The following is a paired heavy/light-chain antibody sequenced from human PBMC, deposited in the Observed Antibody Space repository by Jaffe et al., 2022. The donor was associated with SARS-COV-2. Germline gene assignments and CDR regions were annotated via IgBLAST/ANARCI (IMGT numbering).Heavy chain of an antibody. CDR1: GFDFGTSS. CDR2: ISGSQTFI. D-gene: IGHD6-13*01. CDR3: ARGESVGSTWYHFDS. Sequence: EVQLVESGGGLVKPGGSLRLSCAASGFDFGTSSMSWVRQAPGKGLEWVSSISGSQTFIYSSDSLKGRFTISRDNAENSLYLQMDGLRAEDTAVYFCARGESVGSTWYHFDSWGQGTLVTVSS. V-gene: IGHV3-21*02. J-gene: IGHJ4*02.
Light chain of an antibody. J-gene: IGLJ1*01. V-gene: IGLV3-21*01. CDR3: QVWDTTSDQYV. CDR2: YDR. Sequence: SYVLTQPPSLSVAPGETARIICGGENIGTKSVHWYQQKAGQAPVLVMYYDRDRPSGIPERFSGSNSGNTATLSVTRVEAGDEADYYCQVWDTTSDQYVFGGGTKVIVL. CDR1: NIGTKS.